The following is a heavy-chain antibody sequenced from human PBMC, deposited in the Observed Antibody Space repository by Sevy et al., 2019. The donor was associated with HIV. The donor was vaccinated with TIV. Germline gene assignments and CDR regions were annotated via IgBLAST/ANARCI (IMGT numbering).Heavy chain of an antibody. CDR2: IIPIFGKA. J-gene: IGHJ4*02. CDR3: ARANYDSSGYYYRYFDY. D-gene: IGHD3-22*01. V-gene: IGHV1-69*06. CDR1: GGTFSSYA. Sequence: ASVKVSCKASGGTFSSYAISWVRQAPGQGLEWMGGIIPIFGKANYAQKFQGRVTITADKSTSTAYMELSSLRSEDTAVYYCARANYDSSGYYYRYFDYWGQGTLVTVSS.